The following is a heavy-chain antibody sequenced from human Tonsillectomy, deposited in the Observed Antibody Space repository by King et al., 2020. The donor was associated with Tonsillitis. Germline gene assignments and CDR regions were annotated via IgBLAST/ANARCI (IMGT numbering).Heavy chain of an antibody. CDR2: IYSGGST. V-gene: IGHV3-53*01. CDR3: ARVGLYYPSSYGMDV. J-gene: IGHJ6*02. CDR1: GFTVSSHY. Sequence: VQLVESGGGLIQPGGSLRLSCAASGFTVSSHYMTWVRQAPGKGLEWVSVIYSGGSTDYADSVKGRFTISRDNSKNTLYLQMSSLRADDTAVYYCARVGLYYPSSYGMDVWGQGTTVTVSS.